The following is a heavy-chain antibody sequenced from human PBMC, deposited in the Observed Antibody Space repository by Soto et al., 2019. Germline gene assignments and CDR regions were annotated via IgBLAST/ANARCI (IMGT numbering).Heavy chain of an antibody. Sequence: PGESLKISCKGSGYSFTSYWIGWVRQMPGKGLEWMGIIYPGDSDTRYSPSFQGQVTISADKSISTAYLQWSSLKASDTAMYFFARRGYYYYDSSGYPGDAFDIWGQGTMVTVSS. CDR1: GYSFTSYW. D-gene: IGHD3-22*01. CDR2: IYPGDSDT. CDR3: ARRGYYYYDSSGYPGDAFDI. J-gene: IGHJ3*02. V-gene: IGHV5-51*01.